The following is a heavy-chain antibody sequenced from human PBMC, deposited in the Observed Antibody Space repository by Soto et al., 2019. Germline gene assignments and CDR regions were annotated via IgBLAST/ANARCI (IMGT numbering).Heavy chain of an antibody. CDR2: ISYDGSNK. CDR3: ASGLGYCSGGSCYPYYCDGMDV. Sequence: QVQLVESGGGVVQPGRSLRLSCAASGFPFSSYAMHWVRQAPGTGLEWVAAISYDGSNKYYADSVKGRFTISRDNSKNSGYLQMNSVRAEDTAVYYCASGLGYCSGGSCYPYYCDGMDVCCQGTTVTVS. V-gene: IGHV3-30-3*01. J-gene: IGHJ6*02. CDR1: GFPFSSYA. D-gene: IGHD2-15*01.